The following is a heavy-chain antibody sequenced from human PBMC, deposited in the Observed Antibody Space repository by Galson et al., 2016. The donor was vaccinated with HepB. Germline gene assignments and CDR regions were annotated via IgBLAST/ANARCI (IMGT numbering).Heavy chain of an antibody. CDR3: ARHATGNNIDY. CDR2: IDPSDSYT. CDR1: GYSFTTYW. J-gene: IGHJ4*02. V-gene: IGHV5-10-1*01. D-gene: IGHD1-1*01. Sequence: QSGAEVKKPGESLGISCKGSGYSFTTYWISWVRQMPGKGLEWMGRIDPSDSYTTYTPSFQGHVTISPDKSIPTAYLQWSSLKASYTAMYYCARHATGNNIDYWGQGTLVTVSS.